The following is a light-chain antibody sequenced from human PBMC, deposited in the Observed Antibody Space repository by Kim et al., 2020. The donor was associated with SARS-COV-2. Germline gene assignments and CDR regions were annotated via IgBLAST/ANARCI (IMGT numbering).Light chain of an antibody. CDR2: GAS. Sequence: EIVLTQSPGTLSLSPGERATLSCRASQSVSSNYLAWYQQKPGQAPRLLIYGASSRATGVPDRFSGSGSGTDFTLTISRLEPEDFAVYYCQQFGSSPRYTFGQETKLEI. CDR1: QSVSSNY. J-gene: IGKJ2*01. V-gene: IGKV3-20*01. CDR3: QQFGSSPRYT.